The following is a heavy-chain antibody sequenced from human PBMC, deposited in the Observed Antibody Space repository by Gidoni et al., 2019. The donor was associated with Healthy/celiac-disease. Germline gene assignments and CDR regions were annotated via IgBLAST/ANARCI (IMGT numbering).Heavy chain of an antibody. CDR1: GFTFGSYG. V-gene: IGHV3-33*01. Sequence: QVQLVESGGGVVQPGRSLRLSCAASGFTFGSYGMHWVRQAPGQGLEWVAVIWYDGSNKYYADSVKGRFTISRDNSKNTLYLQMNSLRAEDTAVYYCARDVSSWYYYYGMDVWGQGTTVTVSS. D-gene: IGHD6-13*01. J-gene: IGHJ6*02. CDR3: ARDVSSWYYYYGMDV. CDR2: IWYDGSNK.